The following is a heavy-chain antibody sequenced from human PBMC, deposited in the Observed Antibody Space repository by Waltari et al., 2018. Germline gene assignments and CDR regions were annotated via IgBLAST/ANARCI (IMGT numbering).Heavy chain of an antibody. Sequence: QITLKESGPTLVKPTQTLTLTCTFSGFSLSTSGVGVGWIRQPPGKALEWLALIYWNDDKRYSTSLKSRLTITKDTSKNQVVLTMTNMDPVDTATYYCAHSDGPLGTVTPGYWGQGTLVTVSS. CDR2: IYWNDDK. V-gene: IGHV2-5*01. CDR3: AHSDGPLGTVTPGY. D-gene: IGHD4-4*01. CDR1: GFSLSTSGVG. J-gene: IGHJ4*02.